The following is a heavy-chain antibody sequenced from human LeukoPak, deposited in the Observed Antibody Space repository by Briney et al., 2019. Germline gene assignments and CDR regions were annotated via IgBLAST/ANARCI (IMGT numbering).Heavy chain of an antibody. V-gene: IGHV3-30*03. J-gene: IGHJ4*02. CDR1: GFTFSSYG. CDR3: ARDTQAVAASYFDY. Sequence: PGGSLRLSCAASGFTFSSYGMHWVRQAPGKGLEWVAVISYDGSNKYYADSVKGRFTISRDNSKNTLYLQMNSLRAEDTAVYYCARDTQAVAASYFDYWGQGTLVTVSS. D-gene: IGHD6-19*01. CDR2: ISYDGSNK.